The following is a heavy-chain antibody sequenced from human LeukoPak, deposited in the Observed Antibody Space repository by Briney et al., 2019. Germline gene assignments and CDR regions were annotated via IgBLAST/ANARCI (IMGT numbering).Heavy chain of an antibody. CDR3: ARTNGGNYYAIDY. CDR2: ISYSGST. CDR1: GGSISSYY. J-gene: IGHJ4*02. Sequence: DPSETLSLTCTVSGGSISSYYWSWIRQPPGKGLEWIGYISYSGSTSYNPSLKSRVTKSLDTSKNQFSLKLSSVTAADTALYYCARTNGGNYYAIDYWGQGTLVTVSS. D-gene: IGHD1-26*01. V-gene: IGHV4-59*01.